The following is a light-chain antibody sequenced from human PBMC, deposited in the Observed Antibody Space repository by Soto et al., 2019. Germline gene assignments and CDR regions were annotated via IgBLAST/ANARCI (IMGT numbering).Light chain of an antibody. Sequence: QLTQSPSSLSASVGDRVTITCRASQGVNNSLTWYQQKPGKAPKLLIYAASTLQSGVPSRFSGSGSGADFTLTISSLQPDDFATYYCQQLYTYPFSFGPGTTLDIK. CDR2: AAS. J-gene: IGKJ3*01. CDR3: QQLYTYPFS. V-gene: IGKV1-9*01. CDR1: QGVNNS.